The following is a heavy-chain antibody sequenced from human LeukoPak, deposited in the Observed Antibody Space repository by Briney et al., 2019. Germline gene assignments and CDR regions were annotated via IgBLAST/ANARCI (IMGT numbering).Heavy chain of an antibody. CDR1: GFTINIYA. Sequence: GGSLRLSCAPSGFTINIYAMTWVRQAPGKGLEWVSSITVNGGGISYADSVKGRFTISRDNSKNTLYLQMNSLRTEDTAVYYCAKDPNGDYVGAFDGWDQGTRVTVSS. CDR2: ITVNGGGI. CDR3: AKDPNGDYVGAFDG. V-gene: IGHV3-23*01. J-gene: IGHJ3*01. D-gene: IGHD4-17*01.